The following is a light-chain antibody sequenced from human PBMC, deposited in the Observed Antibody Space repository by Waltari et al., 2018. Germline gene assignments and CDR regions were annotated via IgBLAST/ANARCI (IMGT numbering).Light chain of an antibody. CDR2: GAS. CDR3: QQYSRSPRLIT. Sequence: EIVLTQSPGTLSLSPGERATLHCRPSQRVGSAYLAWYQQKPGQAPSLLIYGASSRATGIPDRFSGSGSGTDFTLTISRLEPEDFAVYYCQQYSRSPRLITFGPGTKVDIK. CDR1: QRVGSAY. V-gene: IGKV3-20*01. J-gene: IGKJ3*01.